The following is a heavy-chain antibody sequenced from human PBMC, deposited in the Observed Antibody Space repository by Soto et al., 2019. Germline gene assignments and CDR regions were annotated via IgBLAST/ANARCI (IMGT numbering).Heavy chain of an antibody. V-gene: IGHV1-46*01. Sequence: ASVKVSCKASGYTFSNYYLHWVRQAPGQGLEWMGIINPGTGITSGAQKFQGRITMTRGTSTSTVYMELSSLTSEDTAVYYCARVSGSYWPFDYWGQGTLVTVYS. D-gene: IGHD1-26*01. J-gene: IGHJ4*02. CDR3: ARVSGSYWPFDY. CDR1: GYTFSNYY. CDR2: INPGTGIT.